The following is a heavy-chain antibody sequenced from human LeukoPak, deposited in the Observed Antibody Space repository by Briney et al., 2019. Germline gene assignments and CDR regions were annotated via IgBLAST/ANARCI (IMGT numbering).Heavy chain of an antibody. CDR2: IYYSGST. CDR3: ARGFYSASSFDY. J-gene: IGHJ4*02. CDR1: GGSISSYF. D-gene: IGHD2-21*01. Sequence: SETLSLTCTVSGGSISSYFWNWIRQPPGKGLEWIAYIYYSGSTDYNPSLKSRVTISLDTSKNQFSLKLSSVTAADTAVYYCARGFYSASSFDYWGQGTLVTVSS. V-gene: IGHV4-59*01.